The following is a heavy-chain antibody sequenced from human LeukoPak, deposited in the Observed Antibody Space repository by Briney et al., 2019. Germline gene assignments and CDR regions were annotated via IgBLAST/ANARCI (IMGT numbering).Heavy chain of an antibody. CDR1: GFTSSSYA. CDR3: AKDPAHYSNYAWFDS. V-gene: IGHV3-23*01. CDR2: ISGSGGST. D-gene: IGHD4-11*01. Sequence: HPGGCLSLSCAASGFTSSSYAMSWVRQAPGKGLEWVSAISGSGGSTYYADSVKGRFTISRDNSKNTLYLQMNSLRAEDTAVYHCAKDPAHYSNYAWFDSWGQGTLVTVSS. J-gene: IGHJ5*01.